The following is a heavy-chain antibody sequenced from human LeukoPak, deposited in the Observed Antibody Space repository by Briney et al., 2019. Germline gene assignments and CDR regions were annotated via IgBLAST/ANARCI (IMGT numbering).Heavy chain of an antibody. CDR3: ARGLRDCTSTTCFTYWYFDL. V-gene: IGHV3-30*03. D-gene: IGHD2-2*02. Sequence: PGRSLRLSCAASGFTFSSYGMHWVRQAPGKGLEWVAVISYDGSNKYYADSVKGRFTISRDNSKNTLYLQMGSLGAEDMAVYYCARGLRDCTSTTCFTYWYFDLWGRGTLVTVSS. CDR2: ISYDGSNK. CDR1: GFTFSSYG. J-gene: IGHJ2*01.